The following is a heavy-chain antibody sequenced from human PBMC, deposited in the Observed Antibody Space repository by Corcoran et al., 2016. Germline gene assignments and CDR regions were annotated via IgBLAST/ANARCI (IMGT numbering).Heavy chain of an antibody. CDR3: ARTQGGDEAFDI. CDR2: IDWDDDK. V-gene: IGHV2-70*04. Sequence: QVTLKESGPALVKPTQTLTLTCTFSGFSLSTSGMRVSWIRQSPGKALEWLARIDWDDDKFYSTSLKTRLTISKDTSKNQVVLTMTNMDPVDTATYYCARTQGGDEAFDIWGQGTMVTVSS. D-gene: IGHD1-26*01. CDR1: GFSLSTSGMR. J-gene: IGHJ3*02.